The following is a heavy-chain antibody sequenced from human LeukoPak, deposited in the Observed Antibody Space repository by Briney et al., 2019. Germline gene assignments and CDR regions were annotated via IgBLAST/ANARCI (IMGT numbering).Heavy chain of an antibody. Sequence: ASVKVSCKASGYTFTGYYMHWVRQAPGQGLEWMGWINPNSGGTNYAQKFQGRVTMTRDTSISTAYMELSRLRSDDPAVYYCAREFSGNPGYYGMDVWGQGTTVTVSS. V-gene: IGHV1-2*02. D-gene: IGHD3-10*01. CDR2: INPNSGGT. CDR1: GYTFTGYY. CDR3: AREFSGNPGYYGMDV. J-gene: IGHJ6*02.